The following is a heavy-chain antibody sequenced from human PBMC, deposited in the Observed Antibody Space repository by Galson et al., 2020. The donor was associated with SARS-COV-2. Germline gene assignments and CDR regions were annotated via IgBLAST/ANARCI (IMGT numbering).Heavy chain of an antibody. Sequence: SETLSLTCDVYGGSFSGYYWSWIRQPPGKGLEWIGEINHSGSTNYNPSLKSRVTISVHTSKKQFSLKLNSVTAADTAVYYCARGDYSDSSDYLAPYFDHWGQGTLVTVSS. V-gene: IGHV4-34*01. CDR3: ARGDYSDSSDYLAPYFDH. D-gene: IGHD3-22*01. CDR2: INHSGST. J-gene: IGHJ4*02. CDR1: GGSFSGYY.